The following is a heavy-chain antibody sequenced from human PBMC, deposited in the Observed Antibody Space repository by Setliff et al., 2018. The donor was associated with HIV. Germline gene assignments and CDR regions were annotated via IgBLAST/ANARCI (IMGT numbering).Heavy chain of an antibody. V-gene: IGHV1-18*01. D-gene: IGHD3-22*01. CDR1: GYTFTSYG. CDR2: ISAYNGNT. J-gene: IGHJ4*02. Sequence: ASVKVSCKASGYTFTSYGISWVRQAPGQGLEWMGWISAYNGNTNYAQKLQGRVTMTTDTSTSTAYMELRSLRSDDTAVHYCARNTYYYDSSGSGGYYFDYWGQGTLVTVSS. CDR3: ARNTYYYDSSGSGGYYFDY.